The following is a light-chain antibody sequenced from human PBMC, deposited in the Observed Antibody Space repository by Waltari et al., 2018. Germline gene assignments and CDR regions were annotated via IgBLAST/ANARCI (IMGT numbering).Light chain of an antibody. CDR3: QTGGHGTWV. J-gene: IGLJ3*02. Sequence: QLVLTQSPSASASLGASVRLTCTLDSGHSSNIIAWHQQQPEKGPRYLMKVNSDGSHSKGDGIPDRFSGSGSGAERYLTISSVQSEDEGDYYCQTGGHGTWVFGGGTKLTVL. V-gene: IGLV4-69*01. CDR1: SGHSSNI. CDR2: VNSDGSH.